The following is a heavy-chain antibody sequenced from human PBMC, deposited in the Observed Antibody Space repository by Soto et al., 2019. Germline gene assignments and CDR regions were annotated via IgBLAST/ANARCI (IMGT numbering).Heavy chain of an antibody. V-gene: IGHV3-23*01. CDR1: GFTFSSYA. CDR3: AKEYCTSLTCQTRLPYWFDP. Sequence: EVQLLESGGGLVQPGGSLRLSCAASGFTFSSYAMSWVRQAPGKGLEWVSSITDSGGRTFYTDSVKGRFTISRDNSDNTLYLQMNSLRAEDSALYYCAKEYCTSLTCQTRLPYWFDPWGQGSLVTVSS. D-gene: IGHD2-8*01. CDR2: ITDSGGRT. J-gene: IGHJ5*02.